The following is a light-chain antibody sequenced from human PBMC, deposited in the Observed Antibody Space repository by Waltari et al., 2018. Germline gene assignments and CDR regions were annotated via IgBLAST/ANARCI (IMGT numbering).Light chain of an antibody. Sequence: QSVLTQPPSASGTPGQRVTISCSGSSSNIGSNTVNWYQQLPGTAPNLLIYSNNQRPSGVPDRFSGSKTGTSASLAISGLQSEDEADYYCAAWDDSLNGGLFGGGTKLTVL. V-gene: IGLV1-44*01. CDR3: AAWDDSLNGGL. CDR2: SNN. J-gene: IGLJ3*02. CDR1: SSNIGSNT.